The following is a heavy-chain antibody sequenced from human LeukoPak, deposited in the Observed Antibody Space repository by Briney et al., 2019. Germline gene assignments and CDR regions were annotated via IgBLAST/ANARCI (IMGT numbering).Heavy chain of an antibody. D-gene: IGHD4-17*01. Sequence: SETLSLTCTVSGGSISTYYWNWIRQPPGKGLEWIGYIYFSGSTNYNPSLKSRVTILVDTSKNQFSLKLSSVTAADTAMYYCARAPGDYGDYAMDYWGQGTLVTVSS. CDR1: GGSISTYY. CDR2: IYFSGST. J-gene: IGHJ4*02. V-gene: IGHV4-59*01. CDR3: ARAPGDYGDYAMDY.